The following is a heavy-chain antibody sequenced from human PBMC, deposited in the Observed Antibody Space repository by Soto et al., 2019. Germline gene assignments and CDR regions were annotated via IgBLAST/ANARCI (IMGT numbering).Heavy chain of an antibody. V-gene: IGHV3-48*01. CDR2: ISSSNSTI. D-gene: IGHD1-26*01. CDR3: AYFPGY. CDR1: GFTFSSYS. J-gene: IGHJ4*02. Sequence: EVQLVESGGGLVQPGGSLRLSFAASGFTFSSYSMNWVRQAPGKGLEWGSYISSSNSTIYYADSVKGRFTISRDNAKTSLYLQMNSLRAEDTSVYYYAYFPGYWGQGTLVTVSS.